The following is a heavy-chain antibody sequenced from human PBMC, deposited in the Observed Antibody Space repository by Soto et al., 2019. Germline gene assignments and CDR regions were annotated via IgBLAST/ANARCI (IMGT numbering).Heavy chain of an antibody. CDR2: INPNSGAT. CDR3: ARESGGATATLDYYYFYMDV. D-gene: IGHD5-12*01. Sequence: QVQLVQSGAEVRKPGASVTVSCRTSGDTFSDYYIHWVRQAPGQGLEWMGWINPNSGATNYAQKFRGWGTMNRDTSIRTVYMQLSRLRSDDTAVYYCARESGGATATLDYYYFYMDVWGTGTTVTVSS. J-gene: IGHJ6*03. CDR1: GDTFSDYY. V-gene: IGHV1-2*04.